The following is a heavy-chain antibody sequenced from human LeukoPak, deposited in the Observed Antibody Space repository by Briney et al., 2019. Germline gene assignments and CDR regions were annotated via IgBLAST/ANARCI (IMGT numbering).Heavy chain of an antibody. CDR2: ISGSGDNT. Sequence: GGSLRLSCATSGFTCSSYAMSWVRQARGKGLELVSGISGSGDNTYYADSVKGRFTISRDNSKNTLYVQVNSLGTEDTAAYYCAKGSYYDSSGSFYFDYWGQGTLVTVSS. D-gene: IGHD3-22*01. CDR3: AKGSYYDSSGSFYFDY. J-gene: IGHJ4*02. CDR1: GFTCSSYA. V-gene: IGHV3-23*01.